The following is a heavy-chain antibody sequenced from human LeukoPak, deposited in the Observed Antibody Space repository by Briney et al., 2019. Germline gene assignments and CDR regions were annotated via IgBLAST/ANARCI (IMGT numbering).Heavy chain of an antibody. D-gene: IGHD6-13*01. V-gene: IGHV3-9*01. Sequence: PGGSLRLSCAASGFTFSNAWMSWVRQAPGKGLEWVSGISWNSGSIGYADSVKGRSTISRDNAKNSLYLQMNSLRAEDTALYYCAKDRREWQQLIFDYWGQGTLVTVSS. CDR3: AKDRREWQQLIFDY. CDR2: ISWNSGSI. CDR1: GFTFSNAW. J-gene: IGHJ4*02.